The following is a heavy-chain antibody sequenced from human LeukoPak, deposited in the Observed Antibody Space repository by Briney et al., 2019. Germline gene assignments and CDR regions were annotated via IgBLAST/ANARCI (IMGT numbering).Heavy chain of an antibody. D-gene: IGHD6-6*01. Sequence: SETLSLTCTVSGGSISSYYWSWIRQPAGKGLEWIGRIYTSGSTNYNPSVKSRVTMSIDTSKNQFSLKLSSVTAAATAVYYCARSLAARHRYNWFDPWGQGTLVTVSS. CDR3: ARSLAARHRYNWFDP. CDR1: GGSISSYY. CDR2: IYTSGST. J-gene: IGHJ5*02. V-gene: IGHV4-4*07.